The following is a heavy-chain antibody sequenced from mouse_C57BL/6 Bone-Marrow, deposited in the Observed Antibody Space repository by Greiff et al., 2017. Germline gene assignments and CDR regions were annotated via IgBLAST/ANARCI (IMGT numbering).Heavy chain of an antibody. Sequence: VKQRTGQGLVWIGEIYPRSGNTYYNEKFKGKATLTADKSSSTAYMELRSLTSEDSAVYFCARNWDYWGQGTTLTVSS. CDR2: IYPRSGNT. J-gene: IGHJ2*01. V-gene: IGHV1-81*01. D-gene: IGHD4-1*01. CDR3: ARNWDY.